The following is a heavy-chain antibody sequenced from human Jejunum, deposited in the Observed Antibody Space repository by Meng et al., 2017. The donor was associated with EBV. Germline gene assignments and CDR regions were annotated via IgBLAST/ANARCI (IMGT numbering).Heavy chain of an antibody. V-gene: IGHV4-61*01. D-gene: IGHD5-12*01. Sequence: QLKLQRPGPGLVKTPETLSLTCTVSGGSVNSGNVYWSWIRQPPGKGLEWIGYIYYSGSTNYIPSLKSRVTISLDTSKNQFSLKLSSVTAADTAVYYCAGLRYSGYDRAFDYWGQGALVTVSS. CDR1: GGSVNSGNVY. CDR2: IYYSGST. CDR3: AGLRYSGYDRAFDY. J-gene: IGHJ4*02.